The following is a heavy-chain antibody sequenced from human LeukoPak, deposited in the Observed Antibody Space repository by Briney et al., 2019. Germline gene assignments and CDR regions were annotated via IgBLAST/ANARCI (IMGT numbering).Heavy chain of an antibody. Sequence: TGGSLRLSCAASGFTFSNYWMHWVRHAPGKGLVWVSGITGSGSTTYYADSVKGRFTISRDNSKNTLYLQMNSSRVEDTAVYYCKEVDYWGQGTLVTVSS. CDR1: GFTFSNYW. CDR2: ITGSGSTT. CDR3: KEVDY. J-gene: IGHJ4*02. V-gene: IGHV3-74*01.